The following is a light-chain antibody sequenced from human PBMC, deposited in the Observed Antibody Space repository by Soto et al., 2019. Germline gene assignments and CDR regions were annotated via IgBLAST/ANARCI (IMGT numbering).Light chain of an antibody. V-gene: IGKV1-27*01. CDR2: AAS. CDR1: QGISNY. CDR3: QMYNSAPQT. J-gene: IGKJ1*01. Sequence: DIQMTQSPSSLSASVGDRVTITCRASQGISNYLAWYQQKPGKVPKLLIYAASTLQSGVPSRFSGSGSGTDFTLTISSLPLEDVATYYWQMYNSAPQTFGQGTKVEIK.